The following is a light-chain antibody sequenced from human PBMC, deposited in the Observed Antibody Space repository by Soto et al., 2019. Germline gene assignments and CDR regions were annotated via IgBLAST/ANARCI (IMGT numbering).Light chain of an antibody. CDR1: QSVSSSY. CDR2: GAS. CDR3: QQYSSSPLT. V-gene: IGKV3-20*01. J-gene: IGKJ4*01. Sequence: EIVLTQSPGTLSLSPGERATLSCRASQSVSSSYLAWYRQTPGKAPRLLIYGASTRATGIPDRFSGSGSGTDFTLTISRLEPEDFAVYYCQQYSSSPLTFGGGTKVEIE.